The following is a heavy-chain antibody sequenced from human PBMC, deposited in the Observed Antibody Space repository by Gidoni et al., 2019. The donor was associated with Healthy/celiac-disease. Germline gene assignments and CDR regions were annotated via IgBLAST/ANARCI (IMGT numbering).Heavy chain of an antibody. CDR3: AKGRLRWADYYYYYGMDV. D-gene: IGHD4-17*01. V-gene: IGHV3-23*01. CDR1: CFPFSRSA. Sequence: EVQLLESGGGLLQPRASLRLSCSASCFPFSRSAMSWVRQAPGKGMEWGSAISGSGGSTYYADSVKGRFNISRDNSKNTLYLQMNSLRAEETAVYYCAKGRLRWADYYYYYGMDVWGQGTTVTVSS. J-gene: IGHJ6*02. CDR2: ISGSGGST.